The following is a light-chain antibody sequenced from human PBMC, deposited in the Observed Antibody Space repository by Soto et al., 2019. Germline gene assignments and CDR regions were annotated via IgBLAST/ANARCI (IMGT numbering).Light chain of an antibody. Sequence: QSALTQPASVSGSPGQSVTISCTGTKSDIGVYDSVSWYQHHPGKAPRLIIYEVVQRPSGVPDRFSGSKSGNTASLTVSGLQAADEADYFCKSYAGSNTYVFGSGTKVTVL. V-gene: IGLV2-8*01. J-gene: IGLJ1*01. CDR1: KSDIGVYDS. CDR3: KSYAGSNTYV. CDR2: EVV.